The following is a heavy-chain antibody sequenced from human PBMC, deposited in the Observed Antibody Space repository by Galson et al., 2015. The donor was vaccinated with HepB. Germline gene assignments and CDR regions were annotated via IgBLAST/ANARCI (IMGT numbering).Heavy chain of an antibody. CDR1: GFIFSEYY. J-gene: IGHJ4*02. V-gene: IGHV3-11*06. CDR3: ARESFDSSNYYDY. CDR2: ISTSSTYT. D-gene: IGHD3-22*01. Sequence: SLRLSCAASGFIFSEYYMNWIRLTPGKGLEWISYISTSSTYTNYADSVKGRFTISRDNARNAVYLQMNRLRVDDTAVYFCARESFDSSNYYDYWGRGILVTVSS.